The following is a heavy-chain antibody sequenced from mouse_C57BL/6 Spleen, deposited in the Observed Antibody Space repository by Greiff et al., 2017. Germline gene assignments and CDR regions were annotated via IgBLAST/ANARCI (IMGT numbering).Heavy chain of an antibody. CDR1: GFNIKDYY. CDR2: IDPEDGET. CDR3: AFDWDEGFAY. V-gene: IGHV14-2*01. J-gene: IGHJ3*01. Sequence: VQLKESGAELVKPGASVKLSCTASGFNIKDYYMNWVKQRTEQGLEWIGRIDPEDGETKYAPKFQGKATITAYTSSNTAYMQLSSLTSEDTAVYYCAFDWDEGFAYWGQGALVTVSA. D-gene: IGHD4-1*01.